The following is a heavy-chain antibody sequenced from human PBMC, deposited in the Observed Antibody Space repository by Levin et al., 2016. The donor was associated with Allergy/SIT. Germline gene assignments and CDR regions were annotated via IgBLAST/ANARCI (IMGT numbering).Heavy chain of an antibody. CDR1: GDSVSSNSAA. Sequence: SCAISGDSVSSNSAAWNWIRQSPSRGLEWLGRTYYRSKWYNDYAVSVKSRITINPDTSKNQFSLQLNSVTPEDTAVYYCAREEVSGYDPMGAYYYGMDVWGQGTTVTVSS. D-gene: IGHD5-12*01. J-gene: IGHJ6*02. CDR3: AREEVSGYDPMGAYYYGMDV. CDR2: TYYRSKWYN. V-gene: IGHV6-1*01.